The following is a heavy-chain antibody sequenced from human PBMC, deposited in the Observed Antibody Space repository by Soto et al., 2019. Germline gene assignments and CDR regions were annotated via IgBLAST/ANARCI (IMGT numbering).Heavy chain of an antibody. J-gene: IGHJ4*02. CDR3: ARALYSSSTCFDY. Sequence: SETLSLTCTVSGGSISSGDYSWSWIRQPPGKGLEWIGYIYYSGSTYYNPSLKSRVTISVDTSKNQFSLKLSSVTAADTAVYYCARALYSSSTCFDYWGQGTLVTVSS. CDR1: GGSISSGDYS. CDR2: IYYSGST. D-gene: IGHD6-6*01. V-gene: IGHV4-30-4*08.